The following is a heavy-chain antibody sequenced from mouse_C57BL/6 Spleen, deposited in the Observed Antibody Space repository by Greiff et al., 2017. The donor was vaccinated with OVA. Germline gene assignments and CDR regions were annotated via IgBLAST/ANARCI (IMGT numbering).Heavy chain of an antibody. D-gene: IGHD1-1*01. V-gene: IGHV1-54*01. J-gene: IGHJ4*01. Sequence: QVQLQQSGAELVRPGTSVKVSCKASGYAFTNYLIEWVKQRPGQGLEWIGVINPGSGGTNYNEKVKGKATLTADKSSSTAYMQLSSLTSEDSAVYFCARYPSYYYGSSYDAMDYWGQGTSVTVSS. CDR3: ARYPSYYYGSSYDAMDY. CDR2: INPGSGGT. CDR1: GYAFTNYL.